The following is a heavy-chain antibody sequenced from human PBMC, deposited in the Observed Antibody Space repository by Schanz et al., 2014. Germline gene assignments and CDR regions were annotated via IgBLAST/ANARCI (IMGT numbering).Heavy chain of an antibody. D-gene: IGHD6-13*01. CDR1: GFTFSDYW. CDR3: VSQTGSPNY. CDR2: ISSRSSHI. J-gene: IGHJ4*02. Sequence: EVQLVESGGGLVQPGGSLRLSCTASGFTFSDYWMSWVRQAPGKGPEWVSSISSRSSHIYYADSVKGRFTVSRDNAKNSVYLQMNGLRVEDTAVYYCVSQTGSPNYWGQGTLVTVSS. V-gene: IGHV3-21*01.